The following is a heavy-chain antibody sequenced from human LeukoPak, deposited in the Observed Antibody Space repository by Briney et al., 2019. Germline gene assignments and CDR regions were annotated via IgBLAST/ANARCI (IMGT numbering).Heavy chain of an antibody. J-gene: IGHJ5*02. CDR2: IYYSGST. D-gene: IGHD6-19*01. V-gene: IGHV4-59*08. Sequence: SETLSLTCTVSGGSISSYYWSWIRQPPGKGLEWIGYIYYSGSTNYNPSLKSRVTISVDTSKNQFSLKLSSVTAADTAVYYCARGSLGWYGGWFGLWGQGTLVTVSS. CDR1: GGSISSYY. CDR3: ARGSLGWYGGWFGL.